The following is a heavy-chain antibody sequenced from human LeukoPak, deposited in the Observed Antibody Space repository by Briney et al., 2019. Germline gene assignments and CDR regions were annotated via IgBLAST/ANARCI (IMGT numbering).Heavy chain of an antibody. J-gene: IGHJ1*01. V-gene: IGHV3-23*01. CDR3: AKSAYAGYDWGYMGQS. CDR2: ISESSRFI. Sequence: GGSLRLSCGASGFTFRGYAMSWVRQAPGKGLEWVSGISESSRFIHYADSVKGRFTISRDDSTNTLHLQMNSLKAEDTAVYYCAKSAYAGYDWGYMGQSWGQGTLVTVSS. CDR1: GFTFRGYA. D-gene: IGHD5-12*01.